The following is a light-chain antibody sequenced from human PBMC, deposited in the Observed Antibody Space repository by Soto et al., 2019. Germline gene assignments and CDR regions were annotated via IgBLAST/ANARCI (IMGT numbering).Light chain of an antibody. J-gene: IGLJ3*02. CDR1: SGSVSTSYY. V-gene: IGLV8-61*01. CDR3: VLYMGSGISV. Sequence: QTVVTQEPSFSVSPGGTVTLTCGLSSGSVSTSYYPSWYQQTTGQAPRTLIYSTNTRSSGVPDRFSGSILGNKAALTITGAQADDESDYYCVLYMGSGISVFGGWTKLTVL. CDR2: STN.